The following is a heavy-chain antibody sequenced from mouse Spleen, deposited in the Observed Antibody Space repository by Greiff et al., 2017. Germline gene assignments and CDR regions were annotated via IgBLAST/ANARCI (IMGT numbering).Heavy chain of an antibody. D-gene: IGHD1-2*01. V-gene: IGHV6-3*01. CDR3: TAITTGPYYFDY. Sequence: VMLVESGGGLVQPGGSMKLSCVASGFTFSNYWMNWVRQSPEKGLEWVAQIRLKSDNYATHYAESVKGRFTISRDDSKSSVYLQMNNLRAEDTGIYYCTAITTGPYYFDYWGQGTTLTVSS. CDR1: GFTFSNYW. CDR2: IRLKSDNYAT. J-gene: IGHJ2*01.